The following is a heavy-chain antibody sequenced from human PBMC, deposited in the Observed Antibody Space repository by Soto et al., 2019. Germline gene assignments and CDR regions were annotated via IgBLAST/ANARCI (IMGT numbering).Heavy chain of an antibody. J-gene: IGHJ4*02. CDR2: ISTSGTYV. D-gene: IGHD2-2*01. Sequence: GGSLRLSCAASESNFNVYSINWVRQAPGKGLEWVSSISTSGTYVYYADSVKGRFTISRDNAQSSLYLQMNSLRAEDTAVYYCASRYCTDTSCYAFDYWGQGTLVTLSS. CDR1: ESNFNVYS. V-gene: IGHV3-21*01. CDR3: ASRYCTDTSCYAFDY.